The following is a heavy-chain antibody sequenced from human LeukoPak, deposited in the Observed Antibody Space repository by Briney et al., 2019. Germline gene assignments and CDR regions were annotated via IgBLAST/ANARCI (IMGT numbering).Heavy chain of an antibody. CDR2: INHSGST. V-gene: IGHV4-34*01. CDR3: ASDQRQQLSY. D-gene: IGHD6-13*01. Sequence: PSETLSLTCAVYGGSFSGYYWSWIRQPPGKGLEWIGEINHSGSTNYNPSLKSRVTISVDTSKNQFSLKLSPVTAADTAVYYCASDQRQQLSYWGQGTLVTVSS. J-gene: IGHJ4*02. CDR1: GGSFSGYY.